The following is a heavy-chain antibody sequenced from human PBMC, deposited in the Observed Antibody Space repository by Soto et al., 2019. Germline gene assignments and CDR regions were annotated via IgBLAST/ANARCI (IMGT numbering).Heavy chain of an antibody. CDR1: GYSFTSYD. Sequence: QVQLVQSGAEVKKPGASVMLSCKASGYSFTSYDINWVRQAAGQGLEWVGWINPNSGNTDYAQKFQGRVTMTRDTSIRTAYMELSSLRSEDTAVYYCARSRVIDYFSMDVWGKGTTVTVSS. CDR3: ARSRVIDYFSMDV. V-gene: IGHV1-8*01. D-gene: IGHD3-10*01. CDR2: INPNSGNT. J-gene: IGHJ6*03.